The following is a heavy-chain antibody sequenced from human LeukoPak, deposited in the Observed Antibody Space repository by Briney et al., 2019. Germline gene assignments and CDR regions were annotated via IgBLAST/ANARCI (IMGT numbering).Heavy chain of an antibody. CDR1: GFTFSSYA. V-gene: IGHV3-74*01. CDR3: TRGASGYGNFDY. D-gene: IGHD5-12*01. Sequence: PGGSLRLSCAASGFTFSSYAMSWVRQAPGKGLEWVSRINSDGSTISYADSVKGRFSISRDNAKNTLYLQMNSLRAEDTAVYYCTRGASGYGNFDYWGQGTLVTVSS. J-gene: IGHJ4*02. CDR2: INSDGSTI.